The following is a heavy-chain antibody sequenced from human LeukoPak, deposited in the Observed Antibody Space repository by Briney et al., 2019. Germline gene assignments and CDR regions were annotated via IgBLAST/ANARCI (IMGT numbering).Heavy chain of an antibody. D-gene: IGHD1-26*01. J-gene: IGHJ3*01. CDR1: GFTFSSYS. CDR3: ARGRQNSGSYSDAFDV. CDR2: ISSSSSYI. V-gene: IGHV3-21*01. Sequence: GGSLRLSCAASGFTFSSYSINWVRQAPGKGLEWVSSISSSSSYIYYADSVKGRFIISRDNAKTSLYLQMNSLRAEDTAVYYCARGRQNSGSYSDAFDVWGQGTMVTVSS.